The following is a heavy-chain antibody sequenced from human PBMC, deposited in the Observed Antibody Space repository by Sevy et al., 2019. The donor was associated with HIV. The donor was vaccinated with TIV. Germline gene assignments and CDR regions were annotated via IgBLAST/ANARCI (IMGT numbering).Heavy chain of an antibody. J-gene: IGHJ3*02. V-gene: IGHV3-30-3*01. Sequence: GGSLRLSCAASGFTFSSYAMHWVRQAPGKGLEWVAVISYDGSNKYYADSVKGRFTISRDNSKNTLYLQMNSLRAEDTAVYYCARMHGYYKPYDAFDIWGQGTMVTVSS. CDR2: ISYDGSNK. CDR1: GFTFSSYA. D-gene: IGHD3-9*01. CDR3: ARMHGYYKPYDAFDI.